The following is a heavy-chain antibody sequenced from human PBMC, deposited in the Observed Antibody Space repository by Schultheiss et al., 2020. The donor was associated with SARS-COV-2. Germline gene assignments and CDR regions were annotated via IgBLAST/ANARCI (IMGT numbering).Heavy chain of an antibody. V-gene: IGHV1-18*01. D-gene: IGHD2-15*01. CDR2: ISAYNGNT. CDR1: GGTFSSYA. CDR3: AREGYCSGGSCYASFDY. Sequence: ASVKVSCKASGGTFSSYAISWVRQAPGQGLEWMGWISAYNGNTNYAQKFQGRVTITRDTSASTAYMELSSLRSEDTAVYYCAREGYCSGGSCYASFDYWGQGTLVTVSS. J-gene: IGHJ4*02.